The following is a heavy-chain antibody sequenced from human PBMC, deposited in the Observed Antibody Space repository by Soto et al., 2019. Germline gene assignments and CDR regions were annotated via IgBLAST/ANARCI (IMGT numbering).Heavy chain of an antibody. CDR2: INVYNDNA. Sequence: GASVKVSCKASGYTFTSYVISWVRQAPGQGLEWMGWINVYNDNARYAQNLQGRVTLTTDTSTSTAYMELRSLRSDDTAVYYCARTYYASSDYYTQGEGHFDYWGQGTLVTVSS. CDR1: GYTFTSYV. V-gene: IGHV1-18*01. J-gene: IGHJ4*02. CDR3: ARTYYASSDYYTQGEGHFDY. D-gene: IGHD3-22*01.